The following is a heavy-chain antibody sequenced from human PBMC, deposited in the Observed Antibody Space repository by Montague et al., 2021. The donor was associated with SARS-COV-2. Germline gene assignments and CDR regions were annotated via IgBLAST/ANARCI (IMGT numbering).Heavy chain of an antibody. CDR3: AREPQWELRLGRD. CDR1: GFTFSSYA. D-gene: IGHD1-26*01. CDR2: ISYDGSNK. V-gene: IGHV3-30-3*01. Sequence: SLRLSCAASGFTFSSYAMHWVRQAPGKGLEWVAVISYDGSNKYYXXSLKGRFTISRDNSKNTLYLQMNSLRAEDTAVYYCAREPQWELRLGRDWGQGTLVTVSS. J-gene: IGHJ4*02.